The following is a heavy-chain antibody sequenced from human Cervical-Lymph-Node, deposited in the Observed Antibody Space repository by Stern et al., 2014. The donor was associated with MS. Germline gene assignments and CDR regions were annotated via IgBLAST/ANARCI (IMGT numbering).Heavy chain of an antibody. Sequence: VQLVESGGGVVQPGKSLRLSCVASGFTLSDYGMHWIRQAPGKGPEWLAVMWYDGTKKFYADSVKGRFSISRDTSKSTLYLQMNSLRAEDTAVYYCAEAEDKFLTVWGRGTLVTVSS. CDR2: MWYDGTKK. D-gene: IGHD2-15*01. CDR1: GFTLSDYG. J-gene: IGHJ4*02. CDR3: AEAEDKFLTV. V-gene: IGHV3-33*06.